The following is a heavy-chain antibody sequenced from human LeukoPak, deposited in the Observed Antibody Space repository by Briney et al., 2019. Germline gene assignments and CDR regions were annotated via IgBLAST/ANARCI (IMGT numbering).Heavy chain of an antibody. CDR2: VWYRETNK. J-gene: IGHJ6*04. CDR3: AKDGLLYSSSSESYMDV. Sequence: GGSLRPSCAASGFTFSSYGMHWVRQAPGKGLEWVAVVWYRETNKYYADSVKGRFTISRDDSKNTLYLQMNSLRAEDTAVYYCAKDGLLYSSSSESYMDVWGKGTTVTVSS. V-gene: IGHV3-30*02. CDR1: GFTFSSYG. D-gene: IGHD6-6*01.